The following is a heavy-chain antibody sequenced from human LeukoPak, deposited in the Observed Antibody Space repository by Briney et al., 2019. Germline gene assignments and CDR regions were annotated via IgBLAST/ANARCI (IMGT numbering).Heavy chain of an antibody. CDR3: ARGGSYFDY. CDR1: GFTFSSYN. J-gene: IGHJ4*02. D-gene: IGHD1-26*01. Sequence: GGSLRLSCAASGFTFSSYNMNWVRQAPGKGLEWVASISSSSNYIYYVDSVRGRFTISRDNAKNSLYLQMNSLRAEDTAVYYCARGGSYFDYWGQGTLVTVSS. CDR2: ISSSSNYI. V-gene: IGHV3-21*01.